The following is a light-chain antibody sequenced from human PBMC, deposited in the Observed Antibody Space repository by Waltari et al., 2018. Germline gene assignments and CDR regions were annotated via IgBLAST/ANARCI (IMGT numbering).Light chain of an antibody. CDR1: SSAVGNYNL. V-gene: IGLV2-23*02. J-gene: IGLJ1*01. CDR2: EVT. Sequence: QSGLTQPASVSGSPGQSITISCTGTSSAVGNYNLVSWYQQYPGKAPKLMVYEVTKRISGVSDRFSGSKSCNTASLTIYGLQSEDEADYYCCSYAGLGIYVFGTGTKVTVL. CDR3: CSYAGLGIYV.